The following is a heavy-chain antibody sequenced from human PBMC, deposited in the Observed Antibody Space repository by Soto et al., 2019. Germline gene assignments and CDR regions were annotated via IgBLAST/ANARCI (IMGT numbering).Heavy chain of an antibody. V-gene: IGHV3-23*01. Sequence: PXGCLRLTIAASGFTFGNKVLSWVRQAPGKGLDWVSGITGSGRDTYYADSVKGRFTISRDNSKNMVFLQMTSLRAEDTALYYCAKNGLDNSPSAIDSWAPGTLVTVSS. CDR3: AKNGLDNSPSAIDS. J-gene: IGHJ4*02. D-gene: IGHD2-8*01. CDR1: GFTFGNKV. CDR2: ITGSGRDT.